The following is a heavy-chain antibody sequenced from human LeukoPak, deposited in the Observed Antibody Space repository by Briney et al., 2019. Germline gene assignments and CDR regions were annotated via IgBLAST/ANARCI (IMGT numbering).Heavy chain of an antibody. J-gene: IGHJ4*02. Sequence: PSETLSLTCAVYGGSFSGYYWSWIRQPPGKGLEWIGEINHSGSTNYNPSLKSRVTISVETYKNQFSLKLSSVTAADTAVYYCARRTERDFDYWGQGTLVTVSS. CDR2: INHSGST. D-gene: IGHD1-1*01. CDR3: ARRTERDFDY. CDR1: GGSFSGYY. V-gene: IGHV4-34*01.